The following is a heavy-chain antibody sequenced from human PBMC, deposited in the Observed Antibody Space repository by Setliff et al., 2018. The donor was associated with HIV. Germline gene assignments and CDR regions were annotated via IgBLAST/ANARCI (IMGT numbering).Heavy chain of an antibody. J-gene: IGHJ5*02. D-gene: IGHD5-12*01. CDR2: IIPIFGTA. Sequence: SVKVSCKASGYTFTTYSITWVRQAPGQGLEWMGGIIPIFGTANYAQKFQGRVTITADESTRTAYMELSSLRSEDTAVYYCAKDAGYSGTAWGTWGQGTLVTVSS. CDR3: AKDAGYSGTAWGT. V-gene: IGHV1-69*13. CDR1: GYTFTTYS.